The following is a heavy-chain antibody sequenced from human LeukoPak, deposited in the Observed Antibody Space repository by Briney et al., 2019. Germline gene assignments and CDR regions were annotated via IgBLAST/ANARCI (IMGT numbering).Heavy chain of an antibody. D-gene: IGHD1-26*01. CDR1: GGSISSRSYY. J-gene: IGHJ4*02. CDR3: ARKIGGSYFDY. CDR2: IYYSGST. V-gene: IGHV4-39*01. Sequence: SETLSLTCTVSGGSISSRSYYWGWLRQPPRMGLEWIGSIYYSGSTYYNPSLKSRVTISVDTSKNQFSLKLTSVTAANTAVYYCARKIGGSYFDYWGQGTLVTVSS.